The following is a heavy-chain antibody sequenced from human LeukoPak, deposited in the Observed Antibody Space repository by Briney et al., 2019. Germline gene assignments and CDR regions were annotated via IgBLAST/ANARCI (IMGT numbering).Heavy chain of an antibody. Sequence: ASVKVSCKASGGTFSSYAISWVRQAPGQGLEWMGGIIPIFGTANYAQKFQGRVTITADESTSTAYMELSSLRSEDTAVYYCAKDSAQPVWWNNWFDPWGQGTLVSASS. D-gene: IGHD4/OR15-4a*01. CDR2: IIPIFGTA. J-gene: IGHJ5*02. V-gene: IGHV1-69*13. CDR1: GGTFSSYA. CDR3: AKDSAQPVWWNNWFDP.